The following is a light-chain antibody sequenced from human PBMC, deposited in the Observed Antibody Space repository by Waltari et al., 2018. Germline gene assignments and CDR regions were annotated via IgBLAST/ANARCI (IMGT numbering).Light chain of an antibody. Sequence: VLTQSPGTLSLSPGERATLSCMASQSISKYLVWYQQRPGHAPRLLIYAGSTRAAGIPDRFSGSGYGTDFTLTISRLEPEDFAMYYCQNHERLPATFGQGTKVEFK. CDR3: QNHERLPAT. V-gene: IGKV3-20*01. CDR2: AGS. J-gene: IGKJ1*01. CDR1: QSISKY.